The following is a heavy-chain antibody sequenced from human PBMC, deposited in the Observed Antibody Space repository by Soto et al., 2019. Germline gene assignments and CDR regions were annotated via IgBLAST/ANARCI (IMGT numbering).Heavy chain of an antibody. D-gene: IGHD2-21*01. V-gene: IGHV1-2*02. CDR3: VRMNPTLWSRGL. CDR1: GNIFTDYY. Sequence: QVPLVQSGAEVKMPGASVKVSCKASGNIFTDYYVHWVRQAPGQGLEWMGGISPSGGGANYAQKFQGRVTLTRDTSITTAYMEVTRLRSDDTAVYYCVRMNPTLWSRGLWGQGTLVTVPS. CDR2: ISPSGGGA. J-gene: IGHJ4*02.